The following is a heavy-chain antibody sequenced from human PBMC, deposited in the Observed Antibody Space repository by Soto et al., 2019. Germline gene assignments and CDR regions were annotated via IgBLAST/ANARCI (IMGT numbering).Heavy chain of an antibody. Sequence: QVQLVESGGGVVQPGRSLRLSCAASGFTFSSYAMHWVRQAPGKGLEWVAIMSSDGNNQYYADSVKGRFTISRDNFKNTLYLQMNSLRAEDTAVYYCAKALGELSPESFDYWGQGILVTVSS. D-gene: IGHD3-16*02. V-gene: IGHV3-30*18. CDR2: MSSDGNNQ. CDR1: GFTFSSYA. CDR3: AKALGELSPESFDY. J-gene: IGHJ4*02.